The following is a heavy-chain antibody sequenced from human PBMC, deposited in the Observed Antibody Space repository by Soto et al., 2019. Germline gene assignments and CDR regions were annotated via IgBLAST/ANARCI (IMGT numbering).Heavy chain of an antibody. V-gene: IGHV1-3*01. CDR2: INAGNGNT. J-gene: IGHJ6*03. CDR3: ARGHLAVVPVASWFYYMDV. Sequence: QVQHVQPWAEVEKPGASVKVSCKASGYTFTNYAVHWVRQAPGQRLEWSAWINAGNGNTRFSQNLQGRVTITRDTSARTVYMELSSLRSEDTAVYYCARGHLAVVPVASWFYYMDVWGKGTTVTVSS. D-gene: IGHD2-2*01. CDR1: GYTFTNYA.